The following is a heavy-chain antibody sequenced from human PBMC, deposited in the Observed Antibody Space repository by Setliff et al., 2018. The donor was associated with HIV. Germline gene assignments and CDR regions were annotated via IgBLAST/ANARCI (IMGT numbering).Heavy chain of an antibody. J-gene: IGHJ5*02. CDR1: DSGTYY. V-gene: IGHV4-4*07. Sequence: SETLSLTCTVSDSGTYYWSWIRQPAGKGLEWIGRVSSRGDTNYNPSLKRRVTISVDTSKNQLSLKLRSVTAADTAVYYCARIGSGWSVGWFDPWGQGTLVTVSS. CDR3: ARIGSGWSVGWFDP. CDR2: VSSRGDT. D-gene: IGHD6-13*01.